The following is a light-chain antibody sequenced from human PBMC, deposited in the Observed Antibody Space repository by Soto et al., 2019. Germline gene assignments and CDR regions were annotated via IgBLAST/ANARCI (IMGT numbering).Light chain of an antibody. CDR2: DVS. CDR3: CSYAGTYTLWV. J-gene: IGLJ3*02. Sequence: QSVLTQPRSVSGSPGQSVTLSCTGTSSDVGGYNYVSWYQQHPGKAPKLIIYDVSKRPSGVPDRFSGSKSGNTASLTISGLQAEDEADYYCCSYAGTYTLWVFGGGTKLTVL. V-gene: IGLV2-11*01. CDR1: SSDVGGYNY.